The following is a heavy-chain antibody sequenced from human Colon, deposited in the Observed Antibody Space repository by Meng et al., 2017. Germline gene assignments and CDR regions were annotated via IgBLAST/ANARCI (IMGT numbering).Heavy chain of an antibody. Sequence: SETLSLTCTVSGGSIRSGDYYWSWVRQPAGKGLEWIGHISSTGSTYYNPSLKSRVTFSLDTSRNQFSLNLLSVTAADTAVYYCAKGGASGPNWFDPWGQGTLVTVSS. CDR3: AKGGASGPNWFDP. J-gene: IGHJ5*02. V-gene: IGHV4-61*09. CDR2: ISSTGST. D-gene: IGHD3-10*01. CDR1: GGSIRSGDYY.